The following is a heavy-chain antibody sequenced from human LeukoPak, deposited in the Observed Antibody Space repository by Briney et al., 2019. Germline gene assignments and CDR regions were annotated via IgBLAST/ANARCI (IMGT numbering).Heavy chain of an antibody. D-gene: IGHD6-13*01. J-gene: IGHJ4*02. CDR1: AASISSSSYY. Sequence: PSETLSLTCTVYAASISSSSYYWGWLRQPPGKGLEWIGSIYYSGSTYYNPYVKSRVTISVDTSKNQFSLKLSSVSAADTAVYYCARQKGIAAADYWGQGTLVTVSS. CDR2: IYYSGST. V-gene: IGHV4-39*01. CDR3: ARQKGIAAADY.